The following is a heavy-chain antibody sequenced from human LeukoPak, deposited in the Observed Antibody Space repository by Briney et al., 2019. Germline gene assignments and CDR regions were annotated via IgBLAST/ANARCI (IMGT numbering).Heavy chain of an antibody. CDR1: GFTFSSYA. J-gene: IGHJ4*02. Sequence: GGSLRLSCAASGFTFSSYAMSWVRQAPGKGLEWVSAISGSGGSTYYADSVKGRFTISRDNSKNTLYLQMNSLRAEDTAVYYCVYGSGAGNFDYWGQGTLVTVSS. D-gene: IGHD3-10*01. CDR3: VYGSGAGNFDY. V-gene: IGHV3-23*01. CDR2: ISGSGGST.